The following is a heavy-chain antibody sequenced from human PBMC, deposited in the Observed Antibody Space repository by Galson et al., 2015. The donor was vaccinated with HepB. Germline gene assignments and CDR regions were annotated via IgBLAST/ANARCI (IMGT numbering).Heavy chain of an antibody. V-gene: IGHV1-18*01. CDR2: ISAYNGNT. J-gene: IGHJ5*02. CDR3: ASGFGEYQYNWFDP. Sequence: SVKVSCTASGYTFTSYGISWVRQAPGQGLEWMGWISAYNGNTNYAEKLQGRVTMTTDTSTSTAYMELRSLRSDDTAVYYCASGFGEYQYNWFDPWGQGTLVTVSS. CDR1: GYTFTSYG. D-gene: IGHD3-10*01.